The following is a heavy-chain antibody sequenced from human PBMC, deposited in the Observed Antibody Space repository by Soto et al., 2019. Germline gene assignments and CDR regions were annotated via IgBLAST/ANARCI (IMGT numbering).Heavy chain of an antibody. J-gene: IGHJ4*02. D-gene: IGHD5-18*01. CDR1: GFTFSSYA. CDR2: ISGSGGST. Sequence: PGGSLRLSCAASGFTFSSYAMSWVRQAPGKGLEWVSAISGSGGSTYYADSVKGRFTISRDNSKSTLYLQMNSLRAEDTAVYYCAKGGTQLWLAYFDYWGQGTLVTVSS. V-gene: IGHV3-23*01. CDR3: AKGGTQLWLAYFDY.